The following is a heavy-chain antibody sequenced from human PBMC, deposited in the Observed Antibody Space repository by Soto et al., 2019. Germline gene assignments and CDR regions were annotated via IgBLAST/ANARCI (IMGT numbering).Heavy chain of an antibody. CDR1: GFTFSSYT. D-gene: IGHD1-26*01. Sequence: GGSLRLSCAASGFTFSSYTMNWVRQAPGKGLEWVPSISTSSSSIYYADLVKGRFTTSRDSAKNSLYLQMDSLRAEDTAVYYCARGWDLLQRYGMDVWGQGTTVTVSS. CDR3: ARGWDLLQRYGMDV. CDR2: ISTSSSSI. J-gene: IGHJ6*02. V-gene: IGHV3-21*01.